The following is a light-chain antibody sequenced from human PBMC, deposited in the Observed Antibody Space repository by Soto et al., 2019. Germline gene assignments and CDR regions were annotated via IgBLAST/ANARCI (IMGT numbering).Light chain of an antibody. CDR2: AAS. J-gene: IGKJ3*01. V-gene: IGKV1-8*01. CDR1: QGISSY. Sequence: AIRMTQSPSSLSASTGDIVTITCRASQGISSYLAWYQQKPGKAPKLLIYAASTLQSGVPSRFSGSGSGTDFTLTISSLQSEDFATYYCQQYYSYPPTFGPGTKVDIK. CDR3: QQYYSYPPT.